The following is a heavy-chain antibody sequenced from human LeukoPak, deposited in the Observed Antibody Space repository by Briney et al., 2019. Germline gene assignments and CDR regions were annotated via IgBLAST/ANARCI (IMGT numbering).Heavy chain of an antibody. D-gene: IGHD2-2*01. CDR2: ISGNNDNP. V-gene: IGHV1-18*01. CDR3: ARDGTSTDDY. CDR1: GYTFSNFG. J-gene: IGHJ4*02. Sequence: VASVKVSCKTSGYTFSNFGINWVRQAPGQGLEWMGWISGNNDNPNYGQKFQGRFTVTTDSSTSTAHMELRNLRFDDTAVYYCARDGTSTDDYWGQGTLVTVSS.